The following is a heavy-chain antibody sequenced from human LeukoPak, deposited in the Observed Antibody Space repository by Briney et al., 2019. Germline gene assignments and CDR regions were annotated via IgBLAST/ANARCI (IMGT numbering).Heavy chain of an antibody. V-gene: IGHV3-7*01. CDR1: GFTFSTYW. J-gene: IGHJ4*02. CDR3: ARDSSGYQ. CDR2: IKEDGSEK. Sequence: GGSLRLSCAASGFTFSTYWMSWVRRAPGKGLEWVANIKEDGSEKYYGDSVKGRFTISRDNAKNSLDLEMNSLRVEDTAVYYCARDSSGYQWGQGTLVTLSS. D-gene: IGHD3-22*01.